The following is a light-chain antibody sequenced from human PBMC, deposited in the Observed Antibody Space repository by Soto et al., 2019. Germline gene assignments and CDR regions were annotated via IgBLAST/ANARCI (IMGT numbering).Light chain of an antibody. V-gene: IGKV1-5*01. J-gene: IGKJ5*01. CDR3: PPSSSVLST. Sequence: SPPSVASSVRDTVTITCRASQTISSFLAWYQCKPGKAPKLLIYEPSSLGSGVPSRFSGRGSGTEFTLTIGRLQSDDFATYYCPPSSSVLSTFGQGT. CDR2: EPS. CDR1: QTISSF.